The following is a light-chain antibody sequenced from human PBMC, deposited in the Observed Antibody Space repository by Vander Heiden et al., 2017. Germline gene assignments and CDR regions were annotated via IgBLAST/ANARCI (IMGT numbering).Light chain of an antibody. CDR2: KAS. V-gene: IGKV1-5*03. CDR3: QRYDSYPYT. Sequence: DIQMTQSPSTLSASVGDRVTITCRASQSISTWLAWYQQTPGKAPNLLIYKASSLESGVPSRFSGSGSGTEFTLTISSRQPDDFATYYCQRYDSYPYTFGQGTKLDIK. CDR1: QSISTW. J-gene: IGKJ2*01.